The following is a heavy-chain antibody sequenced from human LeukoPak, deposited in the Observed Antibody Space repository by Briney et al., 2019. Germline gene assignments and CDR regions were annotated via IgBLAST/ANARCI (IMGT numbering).Heavy chain of an antibody. CDR3: ARLHRGEEAFDI. CDR1: GGSISSYY. V-gene: IGHV4-59*01. Sequence: SETLSLTCTVSGGSISSYYWSWIRQSPGKGLEWIGYIYYSGSTNYNPSLKSRVTISVDTSKNQFSLKLSSVTTADTAMCYCARLHRGEEAFDIWGQGTMVTVSS. CDR2: IYYSGST. J-gene: IGHJ3*02.